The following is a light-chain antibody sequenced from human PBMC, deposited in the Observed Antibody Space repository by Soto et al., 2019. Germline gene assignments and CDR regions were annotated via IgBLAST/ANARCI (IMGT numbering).Light chain of an antibody. Sequence: EIVLTQSPGTLSLSPGERATLSCRASQTITSNYLAWFQQKHGQAPRLLIYDASSRAPGIPDRFSGSGSGTDFALTINRLEPEDSGTYYCQQSYTSVQTFGQGTKLEIK. CDR1: QTITSNY. V-gene: IGKV3D-20*02. CDR2: DAS. CDR3: QQSYTSVQT. J-gene: IGKJ2*01.